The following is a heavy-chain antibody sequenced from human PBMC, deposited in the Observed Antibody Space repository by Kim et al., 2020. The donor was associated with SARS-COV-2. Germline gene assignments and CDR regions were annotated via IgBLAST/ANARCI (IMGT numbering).Heavy chain of an antibody. D-gene: IGHD6-19*01. CDR2: T. V-gene: IGHV1-24*01. Sequence: TIYAQKFQGRVTMTEDTSTDTAYMELSSLRSEDTAVYYCATKPPVAGFDYWGQGTLVTVSS. CDR3: ATKPPVAGFDY. J-gene: IGHJ4*02.